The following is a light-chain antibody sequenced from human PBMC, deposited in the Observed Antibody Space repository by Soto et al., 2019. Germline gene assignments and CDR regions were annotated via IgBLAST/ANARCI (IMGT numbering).Light chain of an antibody. Sequence: DIQLTQSPSFLSASIGDRVTITCRASQGISSYLAWYQQKLGKAHKLLIYAASTLQSGVPSRFSGSGSETEFTLTISSLQPEDFATYYCQQINSYPRTFGQGTKVEIK. CDR2: AAS. V-gene: IGKV1-9*01. CDR3: QQINSYPRT. J-gene: IGKJ1*01. CDR1: QGISSY.